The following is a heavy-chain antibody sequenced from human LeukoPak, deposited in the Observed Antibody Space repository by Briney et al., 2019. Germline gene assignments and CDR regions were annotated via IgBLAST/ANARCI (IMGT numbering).Heavy chain of an antibody. CDR3: ARGDYNDGAGYLDH. D-gene: IGHD3-22*01. CDR2: IYYNGIT. CDR1: GGSIFSGDYY. V-gene: IGHV4-30-4*01. J-gene: IGHJ5*02. Sequence: PSETLSLTCTVSGGSIFSGDYYWTWIRQPPGKGLEWVGHIYYNGITYYNPSLESRVTISVDTSKNQFSLKLSSVTAADTAVYYCARGDYNDGAGYLDHWGQGTLVPVSS.